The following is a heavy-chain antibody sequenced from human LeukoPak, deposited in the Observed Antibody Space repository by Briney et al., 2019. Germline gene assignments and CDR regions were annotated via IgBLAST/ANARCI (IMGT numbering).Heavy chain of an antibody. CDR1: GFTLSNNW. D-gene: IGHD6-19*01. CDR2: ISSDATNT. Sequence: GGSLRLSCAASGFTLSNNWMHWVRQAPGKGLVWVSRISSDATNTAYADPVKGRFTISRDNAKNTLYLQMNSLRGDETAIYYRARDSRTTGGYGSASWGQGTLVTVSS. V-gene: IGHV3-74*01. J-gene: IGHJ5*02. CDR3: ARDSRTTGGYGSAS.